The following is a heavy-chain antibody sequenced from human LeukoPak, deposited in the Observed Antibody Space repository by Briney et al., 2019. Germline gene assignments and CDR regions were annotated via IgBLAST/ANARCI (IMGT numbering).Heavy chain of an antibody. D-gene: IGHD6-19*01. V-gene: IGHV1-69*04. J-gene: IGHJ4*02. Sequence: ASVKVSCEASGGTFSSYAISWVRQAPGQGLEWMGRIIPILGIANYAQKFQGRVTITADKSTSTAYMELSSLRSEDTAVYYCARVLRYSSGWYDGPFDYWGQGTLVTVSS. CDR3: ARVLRYSSGWYDGPFDY. CDR2: IIPILGIA. CDR1: GGTFSSYA.